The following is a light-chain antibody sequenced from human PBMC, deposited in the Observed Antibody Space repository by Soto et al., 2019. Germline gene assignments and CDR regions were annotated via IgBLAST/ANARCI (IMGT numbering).Light chain of an antibody. CDR3: MQSLQIPNT. Sequence: EIVLTQTPLSLSVTPGQPASISCKSSESLADWGGSTFLYWYLQRPGQPPKLLMYEVSHRFSGVPDRFSGSGSGTDFTLKISRVEADDTGIYYCMQSLQIPNTFCRGTKLEIK. CDR2: EVS. V-gene: IGKV2D-29*01. CDR1: ESLADWGGSTF. J-gene: IGKJ2*01.